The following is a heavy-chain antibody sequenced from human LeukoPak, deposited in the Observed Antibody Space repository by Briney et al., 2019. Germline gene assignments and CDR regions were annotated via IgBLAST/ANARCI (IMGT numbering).Heavy chain of an antibody. D-gene: IGHD2-15*01. CDR1: GFTFSSYS. CDR3: ARSKPWGYCSGGSCYPTYYYYYCMDV. Sequence: GGSLRLSCAASGFTFSSYSMNWVRQAPGRGLEWVSSISSSSNYIYYVDSVKGRFTISRDNAKNSLFLQMNSLRAEDTAVYFCARSKPWGYCSGGSCYPTYYYYYCMDVWGKGTTVTVSS. CDR2: ISSSSNYI. J-gene: IGHJ6*03. V-gene: IGHV3-21*01.